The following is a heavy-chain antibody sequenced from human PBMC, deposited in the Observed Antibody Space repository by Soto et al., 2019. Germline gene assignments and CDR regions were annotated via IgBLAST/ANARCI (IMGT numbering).Heavy chain of an antibody. CDR2: ISSNGGST. Sequence: PGGSLRLSCSASGFTFSSYFMYWVRQAPGKGLEYVSAISSNGGSTYYADSVKGRFTISRDNSKDTLYLQMSSLRAEDTAVYYCSGEYSGNYGDFWGQGTLVTSPQ. J-gene: IGHJ4*02. CDR1: GFTFSSYF. V-gene: IGHV3-64D*06. D-gene: IGHD1-26*01. CDR3: SGEYSGNYGDF.